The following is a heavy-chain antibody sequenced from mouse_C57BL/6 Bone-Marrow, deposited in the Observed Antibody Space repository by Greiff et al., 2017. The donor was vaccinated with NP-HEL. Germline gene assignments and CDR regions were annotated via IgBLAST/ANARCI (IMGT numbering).Heavy chain of an antibody. J-gene: IGHJ2*01. D-gene: IGHD2-4*01. CDR1: GYTFTSYW. CDR2: IDPSDSET. V-gene: IGHV1-52*01. Sequence: QVQLQQPGAELVRPGSSVKLSCKASGYTFTSYWMHWVKQRPIQGLEWIGNIDPSDSETHYNQKFKDKATLTVDKSSSTAYMQLSSLTSEDSAVYYCARGDYDGGYYFDYWGKGTTLTVSS. CDR3: ARGDYDGGYYFDY.